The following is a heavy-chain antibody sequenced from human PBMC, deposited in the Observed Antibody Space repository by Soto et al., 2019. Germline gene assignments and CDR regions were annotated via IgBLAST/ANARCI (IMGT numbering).Heavy chain of an antibody. J-gene: IGHJ4*02. Sequence: GGSLRLSCAASGFTFRSYSMNWVRQAPGKGLEWVSSISSSSSYIYYADSVKGRFTISRDNAKNSLFLQVNSLRAEDTAVYYCARDSTATAPSYYFDSWGQGTLVTVSS. D-gene: IGHD1-1*01. CDR3: ARDSTATAPSYYFDS. CDR2: ISSSSSYI. CDR1: GFTFRSYS. V-gene: IGHV3-21*01.